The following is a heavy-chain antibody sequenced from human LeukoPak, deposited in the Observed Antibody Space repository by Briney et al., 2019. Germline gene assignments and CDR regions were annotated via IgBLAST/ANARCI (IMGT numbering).Heavy chain of an antibody. V-gene: IGHV4-59*01. D-gene: IGHD6-13*01. J-gene: IGHJ4*02. CDR1: GGSISSYY. CDR3: ARVTGYMTEDFFDY. Sequence: SETLSLTCTVSGGSISSYYWSWIRQPPGKGLEWIGYIYYSGSTSYNPSLKSRVTISVDTSRNQFSLRLSSVTAADTAVYYCARVTGYMTEDFFDYWGQGTLVTVSS. CDR2: IYYSGST.